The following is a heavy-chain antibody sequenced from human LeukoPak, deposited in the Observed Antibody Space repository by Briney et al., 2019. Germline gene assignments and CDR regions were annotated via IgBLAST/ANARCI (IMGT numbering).Heavy chain of an antibody. CDR3: ARGRSSGWYYVWFDP. CDR2: INHSGST. CDR1: GGSFSGYY. V-gene: IGHV4-34*01. D-gene: IGHD6-19*01. J-gene: IGHJ5*02. Sequence: SETLSLTCAVYGGSFSGYYWSWIRQPPGKGLEWIGEINHSGSTNYNPSLKSRVTISVDTSKNQSSLKLSSVTAADTAVYYCARGRSSGWYYVWFDPWGQGTLVTVSS.